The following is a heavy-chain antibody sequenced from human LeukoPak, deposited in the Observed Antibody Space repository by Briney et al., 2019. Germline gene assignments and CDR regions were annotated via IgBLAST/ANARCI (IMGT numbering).Heavy chain of an antibody. CDR1: GFTVSSNY. J-gene: IGHJ3*02. CDR3: ARGTTVAGFDAFDI. CDR2: IYSGGST. Sequence: GGSLRLSCAASGFTVSSNYMSWVRQAPGKGLEWVSVIYSGGSTYYADSVKGRFTISRDNSKNTVYLQMNSLRVEDTAVYYCARGTTVAGFDAFDIWGQGTMVTVSS. D-gene: IGHD6-19*01. V-gene: IGHV3-53*01.